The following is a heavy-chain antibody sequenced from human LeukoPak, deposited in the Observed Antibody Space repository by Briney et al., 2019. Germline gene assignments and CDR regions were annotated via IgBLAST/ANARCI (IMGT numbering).Heavy chain of an antibody. CDR1: GGSISSGGYY. D-gene: IGHD3-3*01. Sequence: SQTLSLTCTVSGGSISSGGYYWSWIRQHPGKGLEWIGYIYYSGSTYYNPSLKSRVTISVDTSKNQFSLKLSSVTAADTAVYYCARVPRGYDFWSGSYFDYWAREPWSPSPQ. V-gene: IGHV4-31*03. CDR2: IYYSGST. J-gene: IGHJ4*02. CDR3: ARVPRGYDFWSGSYFDY.